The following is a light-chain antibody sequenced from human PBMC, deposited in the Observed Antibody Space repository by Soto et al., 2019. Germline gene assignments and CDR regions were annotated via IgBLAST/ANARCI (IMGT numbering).Light chain of an antibody. CDR1: SSDVGAYNY. CDR2: EVS. J-gene: IGLJ2*01. Sequence: QSVLTQPASVSGSPGQSITISCTGTSSDVGAYNYVSWYQQQPDKAPKLMIFEVSDRPSGVSNRFSGSKSGNRALLTISGLQAEDEADYYCSSYAGSGTMIFGGGTKLTVL. V-gene: IGLV2-14*01. CDR3: SSYAGSGTMI.